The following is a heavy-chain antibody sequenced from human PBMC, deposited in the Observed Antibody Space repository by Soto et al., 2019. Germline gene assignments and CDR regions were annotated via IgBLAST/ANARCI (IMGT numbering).Heavy chain of an antibody. Sequence: EVQLVESGGGVVQPGGSLRLSCAASGFTVSSNYMSWVRQAPGKGLEWVAVIYSGGSTYYADSVKGRFTISRDNSKNTLYLQMNSLRAEDTAVYYCARVGGYSYGCFDYWGQGTLVTVSS. J-gene: IGHJ4*02. CDR2: IYSGGST. D-gene: IGHD5-18*01. CDR1: GFTVSSNY. CDR3: ARVGGYSYGCFDY. V-gene: IGHV3-66*01.